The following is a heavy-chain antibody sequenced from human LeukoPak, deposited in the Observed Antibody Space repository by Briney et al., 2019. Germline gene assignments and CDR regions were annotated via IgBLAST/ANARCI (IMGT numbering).Heavy chain of an antibody. CDR2: IYYSGST. CDR3: TRGSIAYYYMDV. CDR1: GGPISSYY. V-gene: IGHV4-59*01. D-gene: IGHD3-22*01. Sequence: SETLSLTCTVSGGPISSYYWSWVRQPPGKGLEGIGNIYYSGSTNYNPSLKSRVTISVDTSKNQFSLKLSSVTAADPAVYYCTRGSIAYYYMDVWGKGTTVTISS. J-gene: IGHJ6*03.